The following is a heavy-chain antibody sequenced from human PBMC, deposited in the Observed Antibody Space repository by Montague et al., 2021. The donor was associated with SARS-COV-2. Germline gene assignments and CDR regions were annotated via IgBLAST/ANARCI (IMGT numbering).Heavy chain of an antibody. CDR2: INHSVST. Sequence: SETLSLTCAVSGGSFSGYYWCWIRQPPGKGLELIGEINHSVSTKXKSSLTSRVTISAATSKTQFSLKMSSVTAAATAVYYCARGSVLRYYDFLTGSGSYFDYWGRGTLVTVSS. J-gene: IGHJ4*02. V-gene: IGHV4-34*01. D-gene: IGHD3-9*01. CDR3: ARGSVLRYYDFLTGSGSYFDY. CDR1: GGSFSGYY.